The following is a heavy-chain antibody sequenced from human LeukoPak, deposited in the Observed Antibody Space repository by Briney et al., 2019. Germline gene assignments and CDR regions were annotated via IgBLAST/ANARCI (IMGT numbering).Heavy chain of an antibody. V-gene: IGHV3-7*03. CDR3: AREIVGTHKSRFDP. CDR2: INQDGTDK. J-gene: IGHJ5*02. D-gene: IGHD1-26*01. CDR1: GFTFSGRW. Sequence: GGSLRLSCAASGFTFSGRWMSWLRQAPGKGLEWVADINQDGTDKYYVDSVKGRFTISRDNAKNSLYLQMNSLRAEDTAVYYCAREIVGTHKSRFDPWGQGTLVTVSS.